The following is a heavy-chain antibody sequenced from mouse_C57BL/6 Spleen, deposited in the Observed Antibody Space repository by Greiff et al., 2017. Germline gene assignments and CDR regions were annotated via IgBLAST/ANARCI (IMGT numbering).Heavy chain of an antibody. CDR2: IDPSDSET. V-gene: IGHV1-52*01. J-gene: IGHJ4*01. D-gene: IGHD2-3*01. Sequence: QVQLKQPGAELVRPGSSVKLSCKASGYTFTSYWMHWVKQRPIQGLEWIGNIDPSDSETHYNQKFKDKATLTVDKSSSTAYMQLSSLTSEDSAVYYCATPARFYDGHYYAMDYWGQGTSVTVSS. CDR1: GYTFTSYW. CDR3: ATPARFYDGHYYAMDY.